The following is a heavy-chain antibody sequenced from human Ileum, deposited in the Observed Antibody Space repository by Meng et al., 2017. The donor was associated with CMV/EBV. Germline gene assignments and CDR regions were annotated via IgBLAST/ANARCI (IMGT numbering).Heavy chain of an antibody. CDR1: GFTFNDYA. V-gene: IGHV3-9*01. CDR2: INWNSGKK. D-gene: IGHD3-10*01. J-gene: IGHJ3*01. CDR3: ETDLYVGEIYYNVRLGASPFHV. Sequence: GGSLRLSCEASGFTFNDYAMHWVRQIPGKGLEWVAGINWNSGKKGNAGPVKGRFTISRDNAKSSLHQQMNDLSTEDTDLYYCETDLYVGEIYYNVRLGASPFHVWGQGTIVAVSS.